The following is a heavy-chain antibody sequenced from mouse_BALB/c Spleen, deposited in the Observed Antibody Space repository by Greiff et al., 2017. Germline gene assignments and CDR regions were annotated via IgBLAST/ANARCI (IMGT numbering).Heavy chain of an antibody. CDR1: GFNIKDYY. CDR3: NEGYGSSYNFDY. V-gene: IGHV14-4*02. J-gene: IGHJ2*01. D-gene: IGHD1-1*01. CDR2: IDPENGDT. Sequence: VQLQQSGAELVRSGASVKLSCTASGFNIKDYYMHWVKQRPEQGLEWIGWIDPENGDTEYAPKFQGKATMTADTSSNTAYLQLSSLTSEDTAVYYCNEGYGSSYNFDYWGQGTTLAVSS.